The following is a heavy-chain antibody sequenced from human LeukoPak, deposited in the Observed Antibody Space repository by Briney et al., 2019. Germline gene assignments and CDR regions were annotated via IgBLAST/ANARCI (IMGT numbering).Heavy chain of an antibody. CDR3: AKGGGSGYWGYYYYMDV. Sequence: LPGGSLRLSCAASGFTFSSYAMSWVRQAPGKGLEWVSVISGSGGSTYYADSGKGRFTISRDNSKNTLYLQMNSLRAEDTAVYYCAKGGGSGYWGYYYYMDVWGKGTTVTVSS. V-gene: IGHV3-23*01. J-gene: IGHJ6*03. D-gene: IGHD3-22*01. CDR1: GFTFSSYA. CDR2: ISGSGGST.